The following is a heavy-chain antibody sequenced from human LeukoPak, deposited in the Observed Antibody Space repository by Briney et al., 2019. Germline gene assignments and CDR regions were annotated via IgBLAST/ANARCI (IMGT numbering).Heavy chain of an antibody. V-gene: IGHV4-61*02. CDR2: IYTSGST. CDR3: ARPYCSGVSCYHSWGWFDP. Sequence: PSETLSLTCTVSGGSISSGSYYWSWIRQPAGKGLEWIGRIYTSGSTNYNPSLKSRVTISVDTSKNQFSLKLSSVTAADTAVYYCARPYCSGVSCYHSWGWFDPWGQGTLVTVSS. CDR1: GGSISSGSYY. J-gene: IGHJ5*02. D-gene: IGHD2-15*01.